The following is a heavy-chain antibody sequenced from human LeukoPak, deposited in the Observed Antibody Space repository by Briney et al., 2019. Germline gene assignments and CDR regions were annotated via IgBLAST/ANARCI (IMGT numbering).Heavy chain of an antibody. CDR2: ISYDGSNK. D-gene: IGHD6-19*01. V-gene: IGHV3-30-3*01. CDR3: ARDPVAGTGGYFDY. CDR1: GFTFSSYA. J-gene: IGHJ4*02. Sequence: GRSLRLSCAASGFTFSSYAMHWVRQAPGKGLEWVAVISYDGSNKYYADSVKGRFTISRDNSKNTLYLQMNSLRAEDTAVYCCARDPVAGTGGYFDYWGQGTLVTVSS.